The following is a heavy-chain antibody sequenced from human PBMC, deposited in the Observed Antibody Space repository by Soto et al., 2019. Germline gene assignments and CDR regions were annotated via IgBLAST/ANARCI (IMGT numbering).Heavy chain of an antibody. CDR3: ARERNTGYDYSYYYGMDV. D-gene: IGHD5-18*01. V-gene: IGHV3-23*01. Sequence: PGGSLRLSCAASGFTFSSYAMSWVRQAPGKGLEWVSAISGSGGSTYYADSVKGRFTISRDNSKNTLYLQMNSLRAEDTAVYYCARERNTGYDYSYYYGMDVWGQGTTVTVSS. CDR1: GFTFSSYA. CDR2: ISGSGGST. J-gene: IGHJ6*02.